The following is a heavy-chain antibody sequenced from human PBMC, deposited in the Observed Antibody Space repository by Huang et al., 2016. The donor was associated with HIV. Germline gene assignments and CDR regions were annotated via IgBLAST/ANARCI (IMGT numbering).Heavy chain of an antibody. J-gene: IGHJ3*02. V-gene: IGHV3-15*01. D-gene: IGHD4-17*01. CDR3: TTDRDYGDYVADAFDI. Sequence: EVQLVESGGGLVKPGGSLRLSCAASGFTFSNAWMSWVRQAPGKGMEWVDRIKSKTDGGTTDYAAPVKGRFTISRDDSKNTLYLQMNTLKTEDTAVYYCTTDRDYGDYVADAFDIWGQGTMVTVSS. CDR1: GFTFSNAW. CDR2: IKSKTDGGTT.